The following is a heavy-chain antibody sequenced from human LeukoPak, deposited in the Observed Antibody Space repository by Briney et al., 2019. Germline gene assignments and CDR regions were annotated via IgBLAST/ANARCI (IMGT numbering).Heavy chain of an antibody. Sequence: SETLSLTCAVYGGSFSGYYWSWIRQPPGKGLEWIGYIYYSGSTNYNPSLKSRVTISVDTSKNQFSLKLSSVTAADTAVYYCARGTMGTDYWGQGTLVTVSS. J-gene: IGHJ4*02. V-gene: IGHV4-59*08. CDR1: GGSFSGYY. CDR3: ARGTMGTDY. D-gene: IGHD4/OR15-4a*01. CDR2: IYYSGST.